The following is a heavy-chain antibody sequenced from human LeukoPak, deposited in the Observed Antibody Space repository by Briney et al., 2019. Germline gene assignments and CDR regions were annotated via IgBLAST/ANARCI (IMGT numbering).Heavy chain of an antibody. CDR3: AAVGPSHYYYYGMDV. Sequence: ASVKVSCKASGYTFTSYAMHWVRQAPGQSLEWMGWINAGNGNTRYSQKFQGRVTITRDTSASTAYMELSSLRSEDTAVYYCAAVGPSHYYYYGMDVWGQGTTVTVSS. CDR1: GYTFTSYA. CDR2: INAGNGNT. D-gene: IGHD6-19*01. J-gene: IGHJ6*02. V-gene: IGHV1-3*01.